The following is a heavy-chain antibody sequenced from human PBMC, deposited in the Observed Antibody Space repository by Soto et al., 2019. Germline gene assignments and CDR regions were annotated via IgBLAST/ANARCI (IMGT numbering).Heavy chain of an antibody. CDR3: ARETVTPGGFGAFDI. CDR2: ISAYNGNT. Sequence: ASVKVSCKASGGTFITYAISWVRQAPGQGLEWMGWISAYNGNTNYAQKLQGRVTMTTDTSTSTAYMELRSLRSDDTAVYYCARETVTPGGFGAFDIWGQGTMVTVSS. CDR1: GGTFITYA. J-gene: IGHJ3*02. V-gene: IGHV1-18*01. D-gene: IGHD4-4*01.